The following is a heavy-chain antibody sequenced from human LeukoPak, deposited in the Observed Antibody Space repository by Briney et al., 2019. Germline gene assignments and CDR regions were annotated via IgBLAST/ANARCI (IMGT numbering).Heavy chain of an antibody. D-gene: IGHD6-13*01. J-gene: IGHJ5*02. CDR1: GFTFSSYS. CDR2: ISSSSSYI. Sequence: GGSLRFSCAASGFTFSSYSMNWVRQAPGEGLEWVSSISSSSSYIYYADSVKGRFTISRDNAKNSLYLQMNSLRAEDTAVYYCARGGGAAAGPPYNWFDPWGQGTLVTVSS. V-gene: IGHV3-21*01. CDR3: ARGGGAAAGPPYNWFDP.